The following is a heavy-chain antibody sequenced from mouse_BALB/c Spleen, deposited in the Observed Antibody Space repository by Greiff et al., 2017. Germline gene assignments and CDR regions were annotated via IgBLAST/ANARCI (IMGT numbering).Heavy chain of an antibody. CDR3: ARGEVRLPFAY. J-gene: IGHJ3*01. CDR2: INPYNGAT. Sequence: DVQLQESGPELVKPGASVKISCKASGYSFTGYYMHWVKQSHVKSLKWIGRINPYNGATSYNQNFKDKASLTVDKSSSTAYMELHSLTSEDSAVYYCARGEVRLPFAYWGQGTLVTVSA. V-gene: IGHV1-31*01. D-gene: IGHD2-14*01. CDR1: GYSFTGYY.